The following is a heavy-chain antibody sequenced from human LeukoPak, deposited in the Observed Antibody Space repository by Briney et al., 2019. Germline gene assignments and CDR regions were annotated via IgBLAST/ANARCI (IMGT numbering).Heavy chain of an antibody. CDR1: GGTFISYA. V-gene: IGHV1-69*05. CDR3: ARAFVGCSSTSCYGWFDP. D-gene: IGHD2-2*01. CDR2: IIPIFGTA. J-gene: IGHJ5*02. Sequence: ASVKVSCKASGGTFISYAISWVRQAPGQGLEWMGGIIPIFGTANYAQKFQGRVTITTDESTSTAYMELSSLRSEDTAVYYCARAFVGCSSTSCYGWFDPWGQGTLVTVSS.